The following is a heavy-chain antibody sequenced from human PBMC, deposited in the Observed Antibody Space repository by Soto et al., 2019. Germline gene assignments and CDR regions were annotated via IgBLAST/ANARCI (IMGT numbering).Heavy chain of an antibody. CDR2: FDPEDGET. CDR3: ATGGSRGYYYWDAFDI. Sequence: ASVKVSCKVSGYTLTELSMHWVRQAPGKGLEWMGGFDPEDGETIYAQKFQGRVTMTEDTSTDTAYVELSSLRSEDTAVYYCATGGSRGYYYWDAFDIWGQGTMVTVSS. CDR1: GYTLTELS. J-gene: IGHJ3*02. V-gene: IGHV1-24*01. D-gene: IGHD3-22*01.